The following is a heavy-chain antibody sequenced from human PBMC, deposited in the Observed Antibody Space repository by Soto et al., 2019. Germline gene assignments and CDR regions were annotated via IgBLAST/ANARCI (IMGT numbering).Heavy chain of an antibody. CDR1: GYTFTSYG. V-gene: IGHV1-18*01. CDR2: ISAYNGNT. CDR3: ARAERPDTYYYFYGMDV. J-gene: IGHJ6*02. D-gene: IGHD6-6*01. Sequence: GASVKVSCKASGYTFTSYGISWVRQAPGQGLEWMGWISAYNGNTNHAQKLQGRVTMTTDTSASTAYMELSSLRSEDTAVYYCARAERPDTYYYFYGMDVWGQGTTVTVSS.